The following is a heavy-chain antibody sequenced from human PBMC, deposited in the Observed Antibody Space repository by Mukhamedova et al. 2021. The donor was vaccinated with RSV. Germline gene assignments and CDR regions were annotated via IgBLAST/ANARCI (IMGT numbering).Heavy chain of an antibody. D-gene: IGHD3-22*01. Sequence: GRFSISRDNSKNTLYLQMNSLKGEDTAVYYCAKDRDSSGAFDYWGQGTLVTVSS. J-gene: IGHJ4*02. V-gene: IGHV3-30*02. CDR3: AKDRDSSGAFDY.